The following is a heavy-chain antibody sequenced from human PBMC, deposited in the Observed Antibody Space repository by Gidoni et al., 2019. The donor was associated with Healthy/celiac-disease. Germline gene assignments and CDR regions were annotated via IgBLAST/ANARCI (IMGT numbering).Heavy chain of an antibody. CDR3: ARDTLGNWNQAFYHYYYYGMDV. J-gene: IGHJ6*02. CDR1: VFTFSSYG. CDR2: IWYDGSNK. V-gene: IGHV3-33*01. D-gene: IGHD1-1*01. Sequence: HVQLLQYGRGLVQPGRPVRPSSAVSVFTFSSYGMPWGRHAPGKGLEWVEVIWYDGSNKDYADSVKGRFTNSRDNSKNTLYLQMNSLRAEDTAVYYCARDTLGNWNQAFYHYYYYGMDVWGQGTTVTVSS.